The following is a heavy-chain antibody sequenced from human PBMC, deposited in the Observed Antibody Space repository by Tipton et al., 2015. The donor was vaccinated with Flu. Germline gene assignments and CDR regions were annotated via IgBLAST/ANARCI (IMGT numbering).Heavy chain of an antibody. CDR3: ARAPNYVTPMGV. J-gene: IGHJ6*03. CDR1: GFTVSSNY. D-gene: IGHD1-7*01. Sequence: SLRLSCAASGFTVSSNYMSWVRQAPGKGLEWVSVIYSGGSTYYADSVKGRFTISRDNSKNTLYLQMNSLRAEDTAVYYCARAPNYVTPMGVWGKGTTVTVSS. V-gene: IGHV3-66*01. CDR2: IYSGGST.